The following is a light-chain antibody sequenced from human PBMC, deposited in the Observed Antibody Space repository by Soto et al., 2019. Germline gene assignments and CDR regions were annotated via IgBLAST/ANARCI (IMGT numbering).Light chain of an antibody. V-gene: IGKV1-5*01. CDR2: DAF. CDR1: QPITTW. CDR3: QQYNSLLTT. Sequence: DIQMTQSPSTLSASLVYRFTITCRASQPITTWLAWYQQKPGRAPRLLIYDAFALQSGVPSRFSGSGSGTEFTLTISSLQPDDFATYYCQQYNSLLTTFGQGTKVDNK. J-gene: IGKJ1*01.